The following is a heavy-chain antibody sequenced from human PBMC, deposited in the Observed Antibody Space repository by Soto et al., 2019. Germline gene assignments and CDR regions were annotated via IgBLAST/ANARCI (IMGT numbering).Heavy chain of an antibody. D-gene: IGHD3-22*01. V-gene: IGHV4-39*01. CDR1: GGSISSSNYY. J-gene: IGHJ6*03. CDR2: IYYSGST. CDR3: ARXVXGTVITYYYMXX. Sequence: QLQLQESGPGLVKPSETLSLTCTVSGGSISSSNYYWGWIRQPPGKGLEWIGSIYYSGSTYXNPXXXXXXXXXXXXXXXXXXXXXXXXXXAXXAVXXCARXVXGTVITYYYMXXWGK.